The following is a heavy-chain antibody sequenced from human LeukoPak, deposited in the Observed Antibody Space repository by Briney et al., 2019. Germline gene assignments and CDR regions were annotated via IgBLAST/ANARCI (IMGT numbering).Heavy chain of an antibody. J-gene: IGHJ3*02. CDR2: ISAYNGNT. CDR3: ARHRGSSSVNPTPFAFDI. D-gene: IGHD6-13*01. CDR1: GYTFTSYG. Sequence: ASVKVSCKASGYTFTSYGISWVRQAPGQGLEWMGWISAYNGNTNYAQKLQGRVTMTTDTSTSTAYMELRSLRSDDTAVYYCARHRGSSSVNPTPFAFDIWGQGTMVTVSS. V-gene: IGHV1-18*01.